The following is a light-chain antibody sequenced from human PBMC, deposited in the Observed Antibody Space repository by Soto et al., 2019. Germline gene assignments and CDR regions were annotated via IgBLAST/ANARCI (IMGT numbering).Light chain of an antibody. V-gene: IGKV1-39*01. J-gene: IGKJ4*01. CDR2: AAS. Sequence: DIQMTQSPSSLSVSVGDRVTITCRASQSISTYLNWYQQKPGKAPKLLIYAASSLQSGVPSRFRGSGSGTYFTLTISSLQPEDFATYYCQQSYTTPFTFGGGIKVEIK. CDR1: QSISTY. CDR3: QQSYTTPFT.